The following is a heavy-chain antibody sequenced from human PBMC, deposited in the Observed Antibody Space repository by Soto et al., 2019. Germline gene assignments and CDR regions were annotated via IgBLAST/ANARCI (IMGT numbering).Heavy chain of an antibody. CDR1: GYTFTIYG. D-gene: IGHD4-17*01. V-gene: IGHV1-18*04. Sequence: ASVKVSCKASGYTFTIYGISWVLQAPGQGLEWMGWISAYNGNRNYAQKFQGRVTMTTDTSTSTAYMEVRSLRSEDTAVYYCARGIKYGDYSRWFDPWGPGTLVTVSS. CDR2: ISAYNGNR. CDR3: ARGIKYGDYSRWFDP. J-gene: IGHJ5*02.